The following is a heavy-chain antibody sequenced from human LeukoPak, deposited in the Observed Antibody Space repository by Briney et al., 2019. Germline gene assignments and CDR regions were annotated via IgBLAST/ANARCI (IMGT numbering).Heavy chain of an antibody. CDR2: IYYSGST. V-gene: IGHV4-61*01. J-gene: IGHJ6*02. CDR3: ARKRRLLFFTYYYGRD. D-gene: IGHD2-15*01. Sequence: SETLSLTCTVSGGSVSSGSYYWSWIRQPPGKGLEWIGYIYYSGSTNYNPSLKSRVTISVDTSKNQFSLKLSSVTAADTAVYSCARKRRLLFFTYYYGRDFGAQGP. CDR1: GGSVSSGSYY.